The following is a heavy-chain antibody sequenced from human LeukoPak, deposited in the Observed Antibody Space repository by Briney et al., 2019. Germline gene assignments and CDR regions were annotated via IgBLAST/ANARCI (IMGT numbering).Heavy chain of an antibody. CDR2: ISSSSSYI. Sequence: GGSLRLSCTASGFTFSSYSMNWVRQAPGKRLEWVSSISSSSSYIYYADSVKGRFTISRDNAKNSLYLQMNSLRAEDTAVYFCARTVRFLEWFFDYWGQGNLVTVSS. V-gene: IGHV3-21*01. D-gene: IGHD3-3*01. J-gene: IGHJ4*02. CDR1: GFTFSSYS. CDR3: ARTVRFLEWFFDY.